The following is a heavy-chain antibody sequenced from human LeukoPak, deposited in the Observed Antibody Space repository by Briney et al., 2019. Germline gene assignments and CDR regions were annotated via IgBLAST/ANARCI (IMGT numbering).Heavy chain of an antibody. D-gene: IGHD3-10*01. V-gene: IGHV4-31*03. CDR1: GGSISSGGYY. J-gene: IGHJ6*02. Sequence: SQTLSLTCTVSGGSISSGGYYWSWIRQHPGKGLEWIGYIYYSGSTYYSPSLKSRVTISVDTSKNQFSLKLSSVTAADTAVYYCAREWGTGAYYYYYYGMDVWGQGTTVTVSS. CDR2: IYYSGST. CDR3: AREWGTGAYYYYYYGMDV.